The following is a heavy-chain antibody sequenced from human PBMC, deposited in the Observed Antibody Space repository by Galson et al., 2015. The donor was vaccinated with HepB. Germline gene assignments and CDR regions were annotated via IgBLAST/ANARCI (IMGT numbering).Heavy chain of an antibody. D-gene: IGHD3-3*01. Sequence: QSGAEVKKPGESLKISCQGSGYSFSNYYIAWVRQMPGKGLEWMGIIYPGDSNTRYSPSFQGQVTISVDKSIKTTYLQWSSLKASDTAMYYCARRGYFWSGYSPEEEAFDYWGQGTLVTVSS. CDR3: ARRGYFWSGYSPEEEAFDY. CDR1: GYSFSNYY. J-gene: IGHJ4*02. CDR2: IYPGDSNT. V-gene: IGHV5-51*01.